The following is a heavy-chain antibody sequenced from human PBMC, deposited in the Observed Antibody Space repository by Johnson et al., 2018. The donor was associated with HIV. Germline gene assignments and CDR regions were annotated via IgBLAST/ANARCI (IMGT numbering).Heavy chain of an antibody. V-gene: IGHV3-30*02. CDR3: ARERWSAYYGAFDI. CDR1: GFTFSSYG. Sequence: QVQLVESGGGVVQPGGSLRLSCAASGFTFSSYGMHWVRQAPGKGLEWVAFIRYDGSDKNYVDSVKGRFTISRDNAKNSLYLQMNSLRPEDTAVYYCARERWSAYYGAFDIWGHGTLVTVSS. D-gene: IGHD3-3*01. J-gene: IGHJ3*02. CDR2: IRYDGSDK.